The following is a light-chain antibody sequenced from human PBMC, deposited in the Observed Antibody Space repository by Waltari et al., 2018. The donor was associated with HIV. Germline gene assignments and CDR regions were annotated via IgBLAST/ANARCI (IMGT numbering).Light chain of an antibody. CDR1: QSVSGN. CDR2: DVS. CDR3: QQYNNWPPWT. J-gene: IGKJ1*01. Sequence: EIVMTQSPAALSVSPGERVTLSCRASQSVSGNLAWYQQKPGQAPSLLIYDVSTRASGIPARFSGSGSGTEFTLTISSLQSEDFGFYYCQQYNNWPPWTFGQGTKVEIK. V-gene: IGKV3-15*01.